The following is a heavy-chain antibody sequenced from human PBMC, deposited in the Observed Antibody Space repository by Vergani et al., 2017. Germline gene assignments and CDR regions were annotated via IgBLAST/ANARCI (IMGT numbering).Heavy chain of an antibody. Sequence: QVQLQQWGAGVVKPSGTLSLTCAVFGESFSSFYWTWIRQPAGRGLEWIGRIYPNGNGNYNESLRSRLTMSIDTSRGQFSLSLSSVTAADTAVYYCARGNCGVNCPKYNWLAPWGRGILVTVSS. D-gene: IGHD2-21*01. J-gene: IGHJ5*02. CDR3: ARGNCGVNCPKYNWLAP. V-gene: IGHV4-59*10. CDR2: IYPNGNG. CDR1: GESFSSFY.